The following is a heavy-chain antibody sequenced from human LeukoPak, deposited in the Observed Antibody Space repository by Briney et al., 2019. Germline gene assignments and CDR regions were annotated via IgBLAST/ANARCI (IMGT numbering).Heavy chain of an antibody. D-gene: IGHD3-10*01. V-gene: IGHV4-39*01. J-gene: IGHJ5*02. CDR2: IYYSGST. CDR3: ARVMVRGAPT. Sequence: SETLSLTCTVSGGSISSSSYYWGWIRQPPGKGLEWIGSIYYSGSTYYNPSLKSRVTISVDTSKNQFSLKLSSVTAADTAVYYCARVMVRGAPTWGQGTLVTVSS. CDR1: GGSISSSSYY.